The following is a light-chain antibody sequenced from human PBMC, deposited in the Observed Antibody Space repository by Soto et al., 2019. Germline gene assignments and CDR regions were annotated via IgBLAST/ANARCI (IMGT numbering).Light chain of an antibody. CDR3: SAHTYGALV. V-gene: IGLV2-8*01. J-gene: IGLJ2*01. Sequence: QSALTQPPSASGSPGQSVTISCTGTSSDVGGYDRVSWYQQYPGKVPKLMIYEVSKRPSGVPDRFSASKSGNTASLTVSGLQTEDEADYYCSAHTYGALVFGGGTKLTVL. CDR1: SSDVGGYDR. CDR2: EVS.